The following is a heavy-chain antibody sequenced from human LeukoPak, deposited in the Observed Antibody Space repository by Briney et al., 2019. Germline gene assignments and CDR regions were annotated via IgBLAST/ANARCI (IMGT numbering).Heavy chain of an antibody. CDR2: ISYDGSNK. Sequence: GGSLRLSCAASGFTFSSYAMHWVRQAPGKGLEWVAVISYDGSNKYYADSVKGRFTISRDNSKNTLYLQMNSLRAEDTAVYYCARDRRVIAAQFDYWGQGTLVTVSS. J-gene: IGHJ4*02. D-gene: IGHD6-6*01. V-gene: IGHV3-30*04. CDR1: GFTFSSYA. CDR3: ARDRRVIAAQFDY.